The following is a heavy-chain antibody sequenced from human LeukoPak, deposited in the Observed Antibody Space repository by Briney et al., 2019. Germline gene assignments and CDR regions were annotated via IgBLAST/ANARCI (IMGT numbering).Heavy chain of an antibody. J-gene: IGHJ4*02. D-gene: IGHD2-21*02. CDR1: GYTFTDYY. CDR2: INPNSGGT. CDR3: ASGERVVTAIPGYYFDY. Sequence: ASVKVSCKGSGYTFTDYYMHWVRQAPGQGLEWMGWINPNSGGTNYAQKFQGRVTMTRDTSISTAYMELSRLRSDDTAVYYCASGERVVTAIPGYYFDYWGQGTLVTVSS. V-gene: IGHV1-2*02.